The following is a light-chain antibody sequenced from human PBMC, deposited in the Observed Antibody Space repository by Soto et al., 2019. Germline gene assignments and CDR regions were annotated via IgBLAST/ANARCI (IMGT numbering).Light chain of an antibody. J-gene: IGKJ3*01. Sequence: ETVLTQSPGTLSLSPGEAAAVSCSATESLITKALAWYQQKPGQAPRLLIYGAFTRDAAIPDRFNGSGSGTDFALTISRLELEDSAVYYCQQYGVSPLTFGPGTKVAIK. V-gene: IGKV3-20*01. CDR1: ESLITKA. CDR3: QQYGVSPLT. CDR2: GAF.